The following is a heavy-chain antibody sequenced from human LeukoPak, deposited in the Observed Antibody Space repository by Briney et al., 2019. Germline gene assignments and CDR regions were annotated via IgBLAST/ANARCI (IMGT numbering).Heavy chain of an antibody. D-gene: IGHD3-22*01. CDR1: GFTFSSYS. CDR3: ARGLHSRLYDSSGYYPY. J-gene: IGHJ4*02. CDR2: ISSSSSYI. Sequence: GGSLRLSCAASGFTFSSYSMNWVRQAPGKGLEWVSSISSSSSYIYYADSVKGRFTVSRDNAKNSLYLQMKSLRAEDTAIYYCARGLHSRLYDSSGYYPYWGQGTLVTVSS. V-gene: IGHV3-21*01.